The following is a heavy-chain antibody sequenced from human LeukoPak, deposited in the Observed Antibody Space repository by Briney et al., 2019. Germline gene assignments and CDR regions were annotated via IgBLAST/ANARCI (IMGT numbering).Heavy chain of an antibody. D-gene: IGHD7-27*01. CDR2: ISTNGGST. CDR3: VTELGIGGFDI. J-gene: IGHJ3*02. CDR1: GLTFSLYS. Sequence: GGSLRLSCSASGLTFSLYSMHWVRQARGKGLEYVSGISTNGGSTYYADSVKGRFTISRDNSKNTLYLQLSTLRAEDTSVYYCVTELGIGGFDIWGQGTMVTVSS. V-gene: IGHV3-64D*06.